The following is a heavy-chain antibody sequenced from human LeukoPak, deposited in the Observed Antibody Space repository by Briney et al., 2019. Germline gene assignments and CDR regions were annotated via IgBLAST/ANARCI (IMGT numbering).Heavy chain of an antibody. J-gene: IGHJ4*02. V-gene: IGHV1-2*02. Sequence: ASVKVSCKASGYTFTGYYMHWVRQAPGQGLEWMGWINPNSGGTNYAQKFQGRVTMTRDTSISTAYMELSRLRSDDTAVYYCARHAWSKEDYFDYWGQGTLVTVSS. D-gene: IGHD2-2*01. CDR2: INPNSGGT. CDR3: ARHAWSKEDYFDY. CDR1: GYTFTGYY.